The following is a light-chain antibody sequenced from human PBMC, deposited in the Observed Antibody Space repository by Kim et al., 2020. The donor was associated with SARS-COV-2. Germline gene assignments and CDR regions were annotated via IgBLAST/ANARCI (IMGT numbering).Light chain of an antibody. CDR3: NSRDSSGNHWV. V-gene: IGLV3-19*01. CDR2: GKN. J-gene: IGLJ2*01. CDR1: SLRSYY. Sequence: VALGQTVRITCQGDSLRSYYASWYQQKPGQAPVLVIYGKNNRPSGIPDRFSGSSSGNTASLTITGAQAEDEADYYCNSRDSSGNHWVFGGGTQLT.